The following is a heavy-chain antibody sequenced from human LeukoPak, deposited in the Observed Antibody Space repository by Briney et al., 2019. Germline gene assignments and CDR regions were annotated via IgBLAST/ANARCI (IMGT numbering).Heavy chain of an antibody. D-gene: IGHD3-22*01. Sequence: GGSLRLSCAASGFTFTSYRMHWVRHAPGMGLVWVSHINSDGRNASYADSVKGRFTISRDNAKNSLYLQMNSLRAEDTALYYCAKDLNYYDSSGPYDYWGQGTLVTVSS. CDR1: GFTFTSYR. CDR3: AKDLNYYDSSGPYDY. J-gene: IGHJ4*02. V-gene: IGHV3-74*01. CDR2: INSDGRNA.